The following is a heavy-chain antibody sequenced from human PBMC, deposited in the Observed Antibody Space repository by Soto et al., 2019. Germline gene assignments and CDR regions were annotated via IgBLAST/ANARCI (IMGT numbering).Heavy chain of an antibody. D-gene: IGHD4-17*01. CDR2: INAGNGNT. V-gene: IGHV1-3*01. J-gene: IGHJ3*02. Sequence: EASVKVSCKASGYTFTSYAMHWVRQAPGQRLEWMGWINAGNGNTKYSQKFQGRVTITRDTSASTAYMELSSLRSEDTAVYYCARRGGDYGDYENAFDIWGQGTMVTVSS. CDR1: GYTFTSYA. CDR3: ARRGGDYGDYENAFDI.